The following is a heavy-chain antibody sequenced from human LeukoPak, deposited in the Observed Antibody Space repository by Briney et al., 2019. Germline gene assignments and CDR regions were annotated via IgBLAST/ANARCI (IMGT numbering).Heavy chain of an antibody. Sequence: GGSLRLSCAASGFTFGSYIMNWVRQAPGKGLEWVSYISSSGSTIYYSDSVKGRFTISRDNAKNSLCLQMNSLRDEDTAVYYCARDLTFSYWGQGTLVTVSS. CDR3: ARDLTFSY. CDR2: ISSSGSTI. D-gene: IGHD2/OR15-2a*01. J-gene: IGHJ4*02. V-gene: IGHV3-48*02. CDR1: GFTFGSYI.